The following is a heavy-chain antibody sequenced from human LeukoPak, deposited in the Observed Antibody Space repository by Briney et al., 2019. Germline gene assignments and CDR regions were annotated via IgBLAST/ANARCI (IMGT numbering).Heavy chain of an antibody. CDR2: IVVGSGNT. CDR3: ASIPELYDSSGYYEVYYMDI. Sequence: SVKVSCKASGFTFTSSAMQWVRQARGQRLEWIGWIVVGSGNTNYAQKFQERVTITRDMSTSTAYMGLSSLRSEDTAVYYCASIPELYDSSGYYEVYYMDIWGKGTTVTVSS. J-gene: IGHJ6*03. V-gene: IGHV1-58*02. CDR1: GFTFTSSA. D-gene: IGHD3-22*01.